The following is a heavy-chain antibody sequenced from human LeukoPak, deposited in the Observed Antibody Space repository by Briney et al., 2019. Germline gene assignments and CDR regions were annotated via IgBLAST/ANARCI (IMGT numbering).Heavy chain of an antibody. V-gene: IGHV1-69*01. D-gene: IGHD3-10*01. CDR2: IIPIFGIP. CDR3: ARVPVPRFGEPRYYYYHMDV. Sequence: GSSVKVSCKASGGTFRTFAISWVRQAPGQGLEWMGGIIPIFGIPDSAQKFQGRLTITADESTTTAYMELSSLRSEDTAVYYCARVPVPRFGEPRYYYYHMDVWGKGTTVTISS. CDR1: GGTFRTFA. J-gene: IGHJ6*03.